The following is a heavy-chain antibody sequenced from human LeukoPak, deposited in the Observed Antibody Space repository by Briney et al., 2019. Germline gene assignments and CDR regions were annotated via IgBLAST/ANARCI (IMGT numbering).Heavy chain of an antibody. J-gene: IGHJ6*02. V-gene: IGHV1-2*02. CDR2: INPNSGGT. D-gene: IGHD2-15*01. CDR1: GYTFTGYY. CDR3: ASVPPYCSGGSCYYYYYGMDV. Sequence: ASVKVSCKASGYTFTGYYMHWVRQAPGQGLEWMGWINPNSGGTSYAQKFQGRVTMTRDTSISTAYMELSRLRSDDTAVYYCASVPPYCSGGSCYYYYYGMDVWGQGTTVTVSS.